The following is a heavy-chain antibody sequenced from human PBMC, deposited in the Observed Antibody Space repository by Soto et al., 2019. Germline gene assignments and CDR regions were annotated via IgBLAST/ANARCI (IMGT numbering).Heavy chain of an antibody. V-gene: IGHV3-30-3*01. CDR1: GFTFSSYV. CDR3: ARGGAAGIGDFYYGMDV. CDR2: ISYDGSNK. Sequence: GGSLRLSCVASGFTFSSYVMHWVRQAPGKGLEWVAVISYDGSNKYYADSVKGRLTISRDNSKNTLYLQMNSLKPEDTAMYYCARGGAAGIGDFYYGMDVWGQGTTVTVSS. D-gene: IGHD6-13*01. J-gene: IGHJ6*02.